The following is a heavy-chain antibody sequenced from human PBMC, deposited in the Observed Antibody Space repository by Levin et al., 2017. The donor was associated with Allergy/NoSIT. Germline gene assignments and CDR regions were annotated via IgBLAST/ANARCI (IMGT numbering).Heavy chain of an antibody. D-gene: IGHD2-2*01. V-gene: IGHV4-34*01. CDR2: INHSGST. J-gene: IGHJ4*02. CDR1: GGSFSGYY. CDR3: ARELGYCSSTSCYGGTFDY. Sequence: PSETLSLTCAVYGGSFSGYYWSWIRQPPGKGLEWIGEINHSGSTNYNPSLKSRVTISGDTSKNQFSLKLSSVTAADTAVYYCARELGYCSSTSCYGGTFDYWGQGTLVTVSS.